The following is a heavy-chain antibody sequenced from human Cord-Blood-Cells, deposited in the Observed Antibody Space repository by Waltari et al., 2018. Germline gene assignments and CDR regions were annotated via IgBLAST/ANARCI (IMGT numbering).Heavy chain of an antibody. J-gene: IGHJ6*03. CDR3: ARAFPHGYDYYYYYMDV. D-gene: IGHD5-12*01. CDR2: IIPIFGTA. Sequence: QVQLVQSGAEVKKPGSSVKVSCKASGGTFSSYAISWVRQAPGQGLEWMEGIIPIFGTANYAQKFQGRVTITADESTSTAYMELSSLRSEDTAVYYCARAFPHGYDYYYYYMDVWGKGTTVTVSS. V-gene: IGHV1-69*01. CDR1: GGTFSSYA.